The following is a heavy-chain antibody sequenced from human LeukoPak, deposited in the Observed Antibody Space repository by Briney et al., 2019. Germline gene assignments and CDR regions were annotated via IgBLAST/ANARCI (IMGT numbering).Heavy chain of an antibody. Sequence: GASVKVSRKASGGTFSSYAISWVRQAPGQGPEWMGGIIPIFGTANYAQKFQGRVTITADESTSTAYMELSSLRSEDTAVYYCARGKEKGRKSNYYFDYWGQGTLVTVSS. CDR2: IIPIFGTA. CDR1: GGTFSSYA. V-gene: IGHV1-69*13. CDR3: ARGKEKGRKSNYYFDY. J-gene: IGHJ4*02. D-gene: IGHD4-11*01.